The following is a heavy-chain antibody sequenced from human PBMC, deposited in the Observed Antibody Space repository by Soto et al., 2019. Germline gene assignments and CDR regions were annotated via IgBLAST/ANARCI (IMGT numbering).Heavy chain of an antibody. D-gene: IGHD3-3*01. CDR2: ITHGGST. CDR3: ARARFDSWSHIYYGLDV. Sequence: AETLSLTCAVYVGSFSAYSWTWLRQSPGKGLEWIGEITHGGSTDYNPALKSRLVMSVDTSKNQFSLRVTSVTAADAAVYFCARARFDSWSHIYYGLDVWGQGTTVTVSS. CDR1: VGSFSAYS. J-gene: IGHJ6*02. V-gene: IGHV4-34*01.